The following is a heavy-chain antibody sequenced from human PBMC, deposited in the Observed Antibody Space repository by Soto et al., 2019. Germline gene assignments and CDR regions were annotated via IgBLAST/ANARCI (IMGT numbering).Heavy chain of an antibody. V-gene: IGHV3-30*03. CDR1: GFTVSTYG. J-gene: IGHJ4*02. D-gene: IGHD2-21*01. CDR2: ISRDGGTK. Sequence: QVQLVESGGGVVQPGRSLRLSCAVSGFTVSTYGMHWVRQAPGKGLEWVAVISRDGGTKYYADSVKGRFTISRDNSRNTLFLEMNSLRSDDMAVYYCIGEGASGYLGQGTLVTVSS. CDR3: IGEGASGY.